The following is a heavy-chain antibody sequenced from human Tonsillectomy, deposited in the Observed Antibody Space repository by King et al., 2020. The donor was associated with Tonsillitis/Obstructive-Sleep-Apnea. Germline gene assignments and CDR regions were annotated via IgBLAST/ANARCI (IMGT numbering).Heavy chain of an antibody. V-gene: IGHV5-10-1*01. Sequence: VQLVESGAEVKKPGESLRISCKGSGYSFTSYWISWVRQMPGKGLEWMGRIDASDSYTNYSPSFQGHVTISADKSISPAYLQWSSLKASDTAMYYCAGHSSLWFGELRGAFDIWGQGTMVTVSS. CDR3: AGHSSLWFGELRGAFDI. CDR2: IDASDSYT. D-gene: IGHD3-10*01. CDR1: GYSFTSYW. J-gene: IGHJ3*02.